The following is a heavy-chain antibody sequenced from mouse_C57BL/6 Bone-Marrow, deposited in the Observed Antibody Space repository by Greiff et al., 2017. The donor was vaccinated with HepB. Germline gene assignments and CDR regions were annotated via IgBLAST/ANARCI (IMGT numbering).Heavy chain of an antibody. V-gene: IGHV1-55*01. CDR1: GYTFTSYW. J-gene: IGHJ4*01. CDR3: AITTVVARGYYYAMDY. D-gene: IGHD1-1*01. Sequence: QVQLQQPGAELVKPGASVKMSCKASGYTFTSYWITWVKQRPGQGLEWIGDIYPGSGSTNYNEKFKSKATLTVDTSSSTAYMQLSSLTSEDSAVYYCAITTVVARGYYYAMDYGGQGTSVTVSS. CDR2: IYPGSGST.